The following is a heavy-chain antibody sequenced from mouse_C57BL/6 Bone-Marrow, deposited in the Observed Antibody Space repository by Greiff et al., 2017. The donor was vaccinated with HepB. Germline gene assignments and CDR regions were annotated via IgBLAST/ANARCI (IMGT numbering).Heavy chain of an antibody. CDR3: ARRTTVVATKGYFDV. D-gene: IGHD1-1*01. Sequence: QVQLQQSGAELARPGASVKLSCKASGYTFTSYGISWVKQRTGQGLEWIGEIFPRSSNTYYNEKFKGTATLTPDKSSSTAYMELRSLTSEDSAVYFCARRTTVVATKGYFDVWGTGTTVTVSS. CDR1: GYTFTSYG. CDR2: IFPRSSNT. V-gene: IGHV1-81*01. J-gene: IGHJ1*03.